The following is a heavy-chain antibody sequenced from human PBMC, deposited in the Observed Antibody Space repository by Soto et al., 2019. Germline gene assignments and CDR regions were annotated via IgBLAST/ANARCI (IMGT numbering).Heavy chain of an antibody. CDR3: ARQPDGLRFLESP. J-gene: IGHJ5*02. V-gene: IGHV5-51*01. CDR1: GYSFTSYW. D-gene: IGHD3-3*01. Sequence: PGESLKISCKGSGYSFTSYWIGWVRQMPGKGLEWMGIIYPGDSDTRYSPSFQGQVTISADKSISTAYLQWSSLKAPDTAMYYCARQPDGLRFLESPWGQGTLVTVSS. CDR2: IYPGDSDT.